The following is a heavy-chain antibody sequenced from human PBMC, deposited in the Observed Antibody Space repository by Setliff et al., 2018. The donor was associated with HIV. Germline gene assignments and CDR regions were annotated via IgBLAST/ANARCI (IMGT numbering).Heavy chain of an antibody. J-gene: IGHJ4*02. Sequence: HPGGSLRLSCAASGFSFSSYAMSWVRQAPGKGLEWVSGISGSGGSTYYADSVKGRFTISRDNSKNTLYLQMNGLRAEDTAVYYCAKDRGVVGWGQGTLVTVSS. V-gene: IGHV3-23*01. CDR1: GFSFSSYA. CDR2: ISGSGGST. CDR3: AKDRGVVG. D-gene: IGHD2-15*01.